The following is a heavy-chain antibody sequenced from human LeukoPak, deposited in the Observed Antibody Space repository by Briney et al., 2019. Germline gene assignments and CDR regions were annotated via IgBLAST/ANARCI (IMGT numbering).Heavy chain of an antibody. V-gene: IGHV3-23*01. Sequence: GGSLRLSCAASGFTFSSYGMSWVRQAPGKGLEWVSAISGSGGSTYYADSVKGRFTISRDNSKNTLYLQMNSLRAEDTAVYYCAKEALPLYCSGGSCYLGGFDYWGQGTLVTVSS. CDR3: AKEALPLYCSGGSCYLGGFDY. CDR2: ISGSGGST. CDR1: GFTFSSYG. J-gene: IGHJ4*02. D-gene: IGHD2-15*01.